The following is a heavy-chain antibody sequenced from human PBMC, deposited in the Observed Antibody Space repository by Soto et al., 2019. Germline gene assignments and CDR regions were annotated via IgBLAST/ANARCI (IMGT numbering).Heavy chain of an antibody. Sequence: GGSLRLSCAASGFTFTRYSMNWVRQAPGKGLEWVSSISSTTNYIYYGDSMKGRFTIPRDNAKNSLYLEMNSLRAEDTAVYYCARESEDLTSNFDYWGQGTLVTVSS. CDR1: GFTFTRYS. CDR3: ARESEDLTSNFDY. CDR2: ISSTTNYI. V-gene: IGHV3-21*06. J-gene: IGHJ4*02.